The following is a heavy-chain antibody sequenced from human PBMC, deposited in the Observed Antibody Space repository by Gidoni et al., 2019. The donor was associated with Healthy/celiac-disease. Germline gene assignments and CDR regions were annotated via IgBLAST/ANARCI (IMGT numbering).Heavy chain of an antibody. D-gene: IGHD3-9*01. CDR3: TRVELELRYFDWFANWFDP. CDR1: GFTFGDYA. J-gene: IGHJ5*02. V-gene: IGHV3-49*03. CDR2: IRSKAYGGTT. Sequence: EVQLVESGGGLVQPGRSLRLSCTASGFTFGDYALSWFRQAPGKGREWVGFIRSKAYGGTTEYAASVKGRFTISRDDSKSIAYLQMNSLKTEDTAVYYCTRVELELRYFDWFANWFDPWGQGTLVTVSS.